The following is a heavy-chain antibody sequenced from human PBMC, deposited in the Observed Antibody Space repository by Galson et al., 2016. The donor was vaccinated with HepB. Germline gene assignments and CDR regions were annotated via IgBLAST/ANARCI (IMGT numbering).Heavy chain of an antibody. CDR3: AKRHEYCPPVGCSVDY. Sequence: SLRLSCAASGFSISDHCMDWVRQAPGKGLEWVAADSVHGGRKFYADAVKGRFTISRDSANNMLFLQMSSLRDDDTAVYYCAKRHEYCPPVGCSVDYWGQGTLVSVSS. CDR2: DSVHGGRK. D-gene: IGHD3-10*02. CDR1: GFSISDHC. V-gene: IGHV3-30*18. J-gene: IGHJ4*02.